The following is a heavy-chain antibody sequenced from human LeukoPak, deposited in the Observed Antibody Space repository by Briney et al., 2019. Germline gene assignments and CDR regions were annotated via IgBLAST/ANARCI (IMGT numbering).Heavy chain of an antibody. D-gene: IGHD3-16*01. Sequence: PGGSLRLSCAASGFTFSSYAMGWVRQAPGKGLEWVSAIGGNGDTTYYADSVKGRFTGSRDNSKNTLYLQMSSLRAEDTAVYYCAKSPYVWGIPEYYFDYWGQGTLVTVSS. CDR3: AKSPYVWGIPEYYFDY. CDR1: GFTFSSYA. CDR2: IGGNGDTT. J-gene: IGHJ4*02. V-gene: IGHV3-23*01.